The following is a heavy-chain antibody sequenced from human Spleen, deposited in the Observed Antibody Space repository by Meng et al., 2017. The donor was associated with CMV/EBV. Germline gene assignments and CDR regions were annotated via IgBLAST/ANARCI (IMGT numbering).Heavy chain of an antibody. CDR3: TKQDKLDDFDY. CDR1: GYTFAGYY. J-gene: IGHJ4*02. D-gene: IGHD3-3*02. CDR2: INPNGGST. V-gene: IGHV1-2*02. Sequence: FAGSGYTFAGYYRHWVRQAPGQGLEWMGWINPNGGSTNYVQKFKGRVTMTRDTSISTAYMVLSRLGSDDTAEYFGTKQDKLDDFDYWGQGTLVTVSS.